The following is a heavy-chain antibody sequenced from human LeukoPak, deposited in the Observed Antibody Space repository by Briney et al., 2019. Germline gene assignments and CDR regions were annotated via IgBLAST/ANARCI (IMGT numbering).Heavy chain of an antibody. CDR1: GFTFSSHW. Sequence: GGSLRLSCAVSGFTFSSHWMSWVRQAPGKGLEWVANIEQVGSERYYVDSVKGRFTISRDNAKNLLYLQMNSLRAEDTAVYYCARDGFDAGIYFDSRGQGTLVTVSS. D-gene: IGHD3-9*01. J-gene: IGHJ4*02. CDR2: IEQVGSER. V-gene: IGHV3-7*01. CDR3: ARDGFDAGIYFDS.